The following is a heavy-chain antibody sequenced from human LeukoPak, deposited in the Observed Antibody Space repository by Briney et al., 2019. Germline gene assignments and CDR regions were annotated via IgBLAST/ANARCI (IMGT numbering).Heavy chain of an antibody. CDR1: GFTFSSYG. V-gene: IGHV3-7*01. CDR3: ARGVAAGGRATY. Sequence: PGGSLRLSSAASGFTFSSYGMTWVRQAPGKGLEWVADIKEDGRAKDYVDSVRGRFTICRDSAKNSLYLQMNSLRADDPAVYYCARGVAAGGRATYWGQGTLVTVSS. CDR2: IKEDGRAK. J-gene: IGHJ4*02. D-gene: IGHD6-13*01.